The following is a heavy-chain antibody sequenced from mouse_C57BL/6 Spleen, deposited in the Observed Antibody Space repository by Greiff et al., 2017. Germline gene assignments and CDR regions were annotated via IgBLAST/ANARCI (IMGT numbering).Heavy chain of an antibody. J-gene: IGHJ3*01. CDR3: ARQDRGGFAY. V-gene: IGHV5-6*01. CDR2: ISSGGSYT. CDR1: GFTFSSYG. Sequence: EVKLMESGGDLVKPGGSLKLSCAASGFTFSSYGMSWVRQTPDKRLEWVATISSGGSYTYYPDSVKGRFTISRDNAKNTLYLQMSRLKSEDTAMYYWARQDRGGFAYWGQGTLVTVSA.